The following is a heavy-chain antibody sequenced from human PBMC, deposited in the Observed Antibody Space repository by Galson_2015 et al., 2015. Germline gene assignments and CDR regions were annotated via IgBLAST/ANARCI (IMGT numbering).Heavy chain of an antibody. J-gene: IGHJ4*02. CDR2: ISYDGSNK. CDR1: GFTFSSYA. CDR3: ARPRVPGYCSGGSCYDFDY. D-gene: IGHD2-15*01. Sequence: SLRLSCAASGFTFSSYAMHWVRQAPGKGLEWVAVISYDGSNKYYADSVKGRFTISRDNSKNTLYLQINSLRAEDTAVYYCARPRVPGYCSGGSCYDFDYWGQGTLVTVSS. V-gene: IGHV3-30-3*01.